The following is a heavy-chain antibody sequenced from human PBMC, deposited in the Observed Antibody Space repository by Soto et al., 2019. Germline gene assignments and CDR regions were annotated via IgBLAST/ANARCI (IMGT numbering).Heavy chain of an antibody. D-gene: IGHD3-22*01. CDR2: ISYNGSSK. V-gene: IGHV3-64*04. CDR1: GFSFSNYA. CDR3: AKAKALYYDSSGYLYYFDY. J-gene: IGHJ4*02. Sequence: GGSLRLSCVASGFSFSNYAMHWVRQAPGKGLEYVSVISYNGSSKYYANSVKGRFIISRDNSKNTLYLQMNSLRAEDTAVYYCAKAKALYYDSSGYLYYFDYWGQGTLVTVSS.